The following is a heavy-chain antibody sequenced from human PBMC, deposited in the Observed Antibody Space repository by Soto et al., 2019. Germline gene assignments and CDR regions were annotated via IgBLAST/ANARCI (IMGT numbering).Heavy chain of an antibody. Sequence: ASVKVSCKVSGYTLTELSMHWLRQSPGKGLEWMGGFDPEDGETIYAQKFQGRVTMTEDTSTDTAYMELSSLRSEDTAVYYCSAARFLEWLLPLDYWGQGTLVTVSS. CDR1: GYTLTELS. D-gene: IGHD3-3*01. CDR3: SAARFLEWLLPLDY. J-gene: IGHJ4*02. V-gene: IGHV1-24*01. CDR2: FDPEDGET.